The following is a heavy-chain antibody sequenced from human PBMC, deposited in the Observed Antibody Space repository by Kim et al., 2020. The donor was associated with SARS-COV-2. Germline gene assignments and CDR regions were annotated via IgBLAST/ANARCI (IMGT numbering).Heavy chain of an antibody. CDR1: GFTFSDSP. D-gene: IGHD5-12*01. CDR3: AREGGTSGHAGWYDA. J-gene: IGHJ5*02. CDR2: ISNDGSCQ. V-gene: IGHV3-30*04. Sequence: GGSLRLSCAASGFTFSDSPMHWVRQAPGKGLEWVAVISNDGSCQSYPESVKGRFIISRDNSKNTLYMEMNSLRREDTATYYCAREGGTSGHAGWYDARGQGILVTVSS.